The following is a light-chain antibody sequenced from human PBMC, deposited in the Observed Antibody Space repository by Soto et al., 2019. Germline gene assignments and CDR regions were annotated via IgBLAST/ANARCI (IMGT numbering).Light chain of an antibody. J-gene: IGKJ1*01. CDR1: QGISSY. V-gene: IGKV1-9*01. Sequence: DIQLTQSPSFLSASVGDRVTITCRASQGISSYLAWYQQKPGKAPKLLIYAASTLQSGVPSRFSGSGSGTEFTLTTSSLQPEDFATYYCHQLNSYPPFGQGTKVDIK. CDR3: HQLNSYPP. CDR2: AAS.